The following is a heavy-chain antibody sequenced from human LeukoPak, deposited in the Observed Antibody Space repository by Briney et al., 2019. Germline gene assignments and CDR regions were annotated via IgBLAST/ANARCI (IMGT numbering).Heavy chain of an antibody. CDR2: IYYSGST. D-gene: IGHD3-22*01. Sequence: SETLSLICTVSGGSISSYYWSWIRQPPGKGLEWIGYIYYSGSTNYNPSLKSRVTISVDTSKNQFSLKLSSVTAADTAVYYCARDWISNYYDSSGYYYGMDVWGQGTTVTVSS. J-gene: IGHJ6*02. CDR1: GGSISSYY. V-gene: IGHV4-59*01. CDR3: ARDWISNYYDSSGYYYGMDV.